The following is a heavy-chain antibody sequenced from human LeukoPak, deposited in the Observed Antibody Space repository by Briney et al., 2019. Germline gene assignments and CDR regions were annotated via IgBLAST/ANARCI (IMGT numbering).Heavy chain of an antibody. Sequence: GASVKVSCKASGYTFMSYGIHWVRQATAQGLEWMGWMNPNSGNTGYAQKFQGRVTMTRNTSISTAYMELSSLRSEDTAVYYCARGTMVRGDENYWGQGTLVTVSS. CDR1: GYTFMSYG. J-gene: IGHJ4*02. D-gene: IGHD3-10*01. CDR2: MNPNSGNT. CDR3: ARGTMVRGDENY. V-gene: IGHV1-8*01.